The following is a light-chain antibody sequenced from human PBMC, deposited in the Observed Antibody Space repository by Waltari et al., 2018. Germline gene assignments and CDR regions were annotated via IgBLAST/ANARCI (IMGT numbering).Light chain of an antibody. V-gene: IGKV3-20*01. CDR1: QSVSRP. CDR2: GTS. Sequence: EIVLAQAPGTMSLSPGESATLSCRASQSVSRPLAGYQQTPGQAPRLLIYGTSIRATGIPDRFSGSGSGTDFSLTISRLESEDFAVYYCQHYVRLPATFGQGTKVEIK. CDR3: QHYVRLPAT. J-gene: IGKJ1*01.